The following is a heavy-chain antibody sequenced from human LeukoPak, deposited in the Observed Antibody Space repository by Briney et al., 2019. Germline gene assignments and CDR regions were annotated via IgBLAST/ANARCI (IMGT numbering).Heavy chain of an antibody. CDR3: AKKFRMGFFDY. CDR1: GFTFSTFE. D-gene: IGHD1-14*01. J-gene: IGHJ4*02. CDR2: IDTSGDTI. Sequence: GGSLRLSCAASGFTFSTFEMNWVRQAPEKGLEWVSYIDTSGDTIYYADSVKGRFTISRDNSKNTLYLQMNSLRAEDTAVYYCAKKFRMGFFDYWGQGTLVTVSS. V-gene: IGHV3-48*03.